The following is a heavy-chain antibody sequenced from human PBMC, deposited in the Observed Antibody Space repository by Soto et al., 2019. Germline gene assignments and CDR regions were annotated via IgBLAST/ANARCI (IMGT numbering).Heavy chain of an antibody. V-gene: IGHV4-59*01. D-gene: IGHD6-6*01. CDR1: GGSISSYY. CDR3: ARDLAHVYSSSNGMDV. J-gene: IGHJ6*04. CDR2: IYYSGST. Sequence: SETLSLTCPVSGGSISSYYWSWIRQPPGKGLEWIGYIYYSGSTNYNPSLKSRVTISVDTCKNQFSLKLSSVTAAGTAVYYCARDLAHVYSSSNGMDVWGKGPTFTVSS.